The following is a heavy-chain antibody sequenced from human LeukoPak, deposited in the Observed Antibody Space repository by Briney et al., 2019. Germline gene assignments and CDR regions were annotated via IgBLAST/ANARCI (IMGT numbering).Heavy chain of an antibody. CDR1: GFDFSSFA. Sequence: PGGSLRLSCTASGFDFSSFAMHWVRQAPGKGLEWVTFIQYDGSNENYADSVKGRFTVSRDNSKKTLYLQMNSLRGEDTAVYYCAKENPYPDYWGQGTLVTVSS. V-gene: IGHV3-30*02. CDR3: AKENPYPDY. J-gene: IGHJ4*02. CDR2: IQYDGSNE.